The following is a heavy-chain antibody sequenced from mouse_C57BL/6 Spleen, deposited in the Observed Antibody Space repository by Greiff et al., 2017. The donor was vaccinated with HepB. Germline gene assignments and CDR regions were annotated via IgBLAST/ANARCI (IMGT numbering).Heavy chain of an antibody. J-gene: IGHJ4*01. CDR1: GYSFTSYY. V-gene: IGHV1-66*01. CDR3: AREDYGSSLYAMDY. Sequence: VQLQQSGPELVKPGASVKISCKASGYSFTSYYIHWVKQRPGQGLEWIGWIYPGSGNTKYNEKFKGKATLTADTSSSTAYMQLSSLTSEDSAVYYCAREDYGSSLYAMDYWGQGTSVTVSS. D-gene: IGHD1-1*01. CDR2: IYPGSGNT.